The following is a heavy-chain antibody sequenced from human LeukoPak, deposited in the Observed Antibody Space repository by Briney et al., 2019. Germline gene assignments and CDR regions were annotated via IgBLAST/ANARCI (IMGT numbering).Heavy chain of an antibody. Sequence: ASVKVSCKASGYTFTSYGISWVRQAPGQGLEWMGWISAYNGNTNYAQKLQGRVTMTTDTSTSTAYMELRSLRSDDTAVYYCARDSYPYSSSWYSFAYSSGWYVDYFDYWGQGTLVTVSS. J-gene: IGHJ4*02. D-gene: IGHD6-13*01. CDR2: ISAYNGNT. V-gene: IGHV1-18*01. CDR3: ARDSYPYSSSWYSFAYSSGWYVDYFDY. CDR1: GYTFTSYG.